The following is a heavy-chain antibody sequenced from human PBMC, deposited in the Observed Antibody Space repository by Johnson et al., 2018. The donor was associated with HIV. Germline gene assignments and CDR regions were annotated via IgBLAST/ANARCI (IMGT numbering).Heavy chain of an antibody. Sequence: VQLVESGGGVVRPGGSLRVSCAASGFTFDDYGMSWVRQVPGKGLEWVSGINWNGGSTGYADSVKGRLTISRDNAKNSLYLQMNSLRAEDTAVFYCARTSEWATYQDAFDIWGQGTMVSVSS. CDR3: ARTSEWATYQDAFDI. CDR2: INWNGGST. CDR1: GFTFDDYG. J-gene: IGHJ3*02. V-gene: IGHV3-20*04. D-gene: IGHD1-26*01.